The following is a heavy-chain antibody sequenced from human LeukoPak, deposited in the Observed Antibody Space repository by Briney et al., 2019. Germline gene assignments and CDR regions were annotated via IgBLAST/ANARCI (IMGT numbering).Heavy chain of an antibody. CDR2: IKSKTDGGTT. Sequence: GGSLRLSCAASGFTFTNAWMNWVRQAPGKGLEWVGRIKSKTDGGTTDYAAPVKGRFTISRDDSKTTLYLQMNGLKTEDTAVYYCTTEFTVPGAFDIWGQGTMVTVSS. D-gene: IGHD4-17*01. CDR3: TTEFTVPGAFDI. V-gene: IGHV3-15*01. CDR1: GFTFTNAW. J-gene: IGHJ3*02.